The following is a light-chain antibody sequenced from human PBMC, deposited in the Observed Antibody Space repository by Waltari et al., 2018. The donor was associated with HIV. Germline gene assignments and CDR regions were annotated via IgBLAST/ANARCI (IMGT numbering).Light chain of an antibody. CDR3: QQYGSSSPWT. CDR2: GAS. J-gene: IGKJ1*01. Sequence: EIVLTQSPGTLSLSPGERATLSCRASHSVSSSYLAWYQQKPGQAPRLLIHGASSRATGSPDRFSGSGSGTDFTLTISRLEPEDFAVYYCQQYGSSSPWTFGQGTKVEIK. V-gene: IGKV3-20*01. CDR1: HSVSSSY.